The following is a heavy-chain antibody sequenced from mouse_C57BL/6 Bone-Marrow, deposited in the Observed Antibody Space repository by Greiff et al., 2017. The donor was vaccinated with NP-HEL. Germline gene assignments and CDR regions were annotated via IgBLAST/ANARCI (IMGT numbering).Heavy chain of an antibody. CDR2: IYPRSGNT. CDR1: GYTFTSYG. Sequence: QVQLQQSGAELARPGASVKLSCKASGYTFTSYGISWVKQRTGQGLGWIGEIYPRSGNTYYNEKFKGKATLTADKSSSTAYMELRSLTSEDSAVYFCARDDWAWFAYWGQGTLVTVSA. J-gene: IGHJ3*01. V-gene: IGHV1-81*01. CDR3: ARDDWAWFAY. D-gene: IGHD4-1*01.